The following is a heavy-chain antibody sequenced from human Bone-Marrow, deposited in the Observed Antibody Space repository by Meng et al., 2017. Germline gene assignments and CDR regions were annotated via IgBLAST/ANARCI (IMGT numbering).Heavy chain of an antibody. CDR3: DMAVAGTKNRLVY. CDR1: GFIFSSNW. D-gene: IGHD6-19*01. V-gene: IGHV3-74*01. Sequence: EGQPVETGGGLVQPGGSLGLSCAASGFIFSSNWMHWVRLAPGKGLVWVARINSGGSSTSYADSVKGRFTISRDNSKNSLYLQMNSLRAEDTAVYYCDMAVAGTKNRLVYWGQGTLVTVSS. J-gene: IGHJ4*02. CDR2: INSGGSST.